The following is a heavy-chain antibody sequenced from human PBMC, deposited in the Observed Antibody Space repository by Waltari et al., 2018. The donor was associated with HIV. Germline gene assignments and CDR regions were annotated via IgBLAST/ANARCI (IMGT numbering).Heavy chain of an antibody. J-gene: IGHJ4*02. CDR3: TKAVAGFYYFDY. CDR1: GFSFGDYS. D-gene: IGHD6-19*01. Sequence: EVQLVESGGGLVQPGRSLRLSCAASGFSFGDYSLSWVGQPPGEGLEVVGFIRRKTYGGTTEYAASVKGIFTISRDDSKSISYLQMNSLKTEDTAVYYCTKAVAGFYYFDYWGQGTQVTVSS. V-gene: IGHV3-49*04. CDR2: IRRKTYGGTT.